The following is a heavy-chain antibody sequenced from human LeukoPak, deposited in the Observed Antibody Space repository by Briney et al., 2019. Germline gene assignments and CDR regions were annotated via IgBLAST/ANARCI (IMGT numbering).Heavy chain of an antibody. V-gene: IGHV1-18*01. D-gene: IGHD3-3*01. CDR2: IITFNDNT. Sequence: ASVKVSCKTSGYTFPSYAITWVRQAPGQGLEWMGWIITFNDNTVYAQKFQGRVTMTTDTSTSTAYMELRSLRSDDTAVFYCARGDITPGRSNFFDYWGQGTLVNVSS. CDR1: GYTFPSYA. J-gene: IGHJ4*02. CDR3: ARGDITPGRSNFFDY.